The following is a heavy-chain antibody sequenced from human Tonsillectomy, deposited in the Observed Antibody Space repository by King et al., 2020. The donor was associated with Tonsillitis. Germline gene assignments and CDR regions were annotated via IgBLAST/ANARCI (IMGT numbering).Heavy chain of an antibody. CDR1: GGTFSTYA. V-gene: IGHV1-69*01. CDR3: ASVEDITMVRGATGYYYYYGMDV. Sequence: QLVQSGAEVKKPGSSVKVSCKASGGTFSTYAISWVRQAPGQGLEWMGGIIPIFNTTNYAQKFQDRVPITADESTHTAYMELSSLRSEDTAINYCASVEDITMVRGATGYYYYYGMDVWGQGTTVTVSS. J-gene: IGHJ6*02. D-gene: IGHD3-10*01. CDR2: IIPIFNTT.